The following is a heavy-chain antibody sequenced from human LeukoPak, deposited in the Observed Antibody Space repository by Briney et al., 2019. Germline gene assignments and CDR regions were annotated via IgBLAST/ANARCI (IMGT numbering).Heavy chain of an antibody. CDR1: GGSISSYC. J-gene: IGHJ4*02. Sequence: KSSETLSLTCTVSGGSISSYCWSWIRQPPGKGLEWIGYIYYSGSTNYNPSLKSRVTISVDTSKNQFSLKLSSVTAADTAVYYCARAGGWLAYFDYWGQGTLVTVSS. CDR3: ARAGGWLAYFDY. CDR2: IYYSGST. D-gene: IGHD6-19*01. V-gene: IGHV4-59*01.